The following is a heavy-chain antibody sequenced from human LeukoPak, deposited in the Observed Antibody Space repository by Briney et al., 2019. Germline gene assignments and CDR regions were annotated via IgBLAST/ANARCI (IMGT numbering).Heavy chain of an antibody. D-gene: IGHD2-15*01. J-gene: IGHJ6*02. CDR3: VGDIVVVVAASPSSMDV. V-gene: IGHV3-66*01. CDR2: IYSGGST. CDR1: GFTVSSNY. Sequence: GGSLRLSCAASGFTVSSNYMSWVRQAPGKGLEWVSVIYSGGSTYYADSVKGRSTISRDNSKNTLYLQMNSLRAEDTAVYYCVGDIVVVVAASPSSMDVWGQGTTVTVSS.